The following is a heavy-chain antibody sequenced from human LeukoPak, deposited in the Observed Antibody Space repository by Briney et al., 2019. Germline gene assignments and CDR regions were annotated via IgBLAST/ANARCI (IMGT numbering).Heavy chain of an antibody. CDR2: IRYDGSNK. Sequence: PGGSLRLSCAASGFTFSSYGMQWVRQAPGKGLEWVAFIRYDGSNKYYADSVKGRFTISRDNSKNTLYLQMNSLRAEDTAVYYCAKAISVGATTDAADWGQGTLVTVSS. V-gene: IGHV3-30*02. CDR3: AKAISVGATTDAAD. J-gene: IGHJ4*02. CDR1: GFTFSSYG. D-gene: IGHD1-26*01.